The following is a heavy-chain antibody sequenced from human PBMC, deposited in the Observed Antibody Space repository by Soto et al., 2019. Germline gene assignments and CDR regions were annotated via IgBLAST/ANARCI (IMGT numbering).Heavy chain of an antibody. Sequence: GASVKVSCKASGGTFSSYAISWVRQAPGQGLEWMGGIIPIFGTANYAQKFQGRVTITADESTSTAYMELGSLRSEDTAVYYCARDSQYCSGGSCHDYTTSPLDYWGQGTLVTVSS. CDR2: IIPIFGTA. V-gene: IGHV1-69*13. J-gene: IGHJ4*02. D-gene: IGHD2-15*01. CDR3: ARDSQYCSGGSCHDYTTSPLDY. CDR1: GGTFSSYA.